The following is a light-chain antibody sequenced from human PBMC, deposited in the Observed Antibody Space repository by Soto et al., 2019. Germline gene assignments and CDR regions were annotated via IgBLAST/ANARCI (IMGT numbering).Light chain of an antibody. CDR2: WAS. J-gene: IGKJ2*01. V-gene: IGKV4-1*01. CDR1: QSVLYSSNNKNY. CDR3: QQYYSTPMYT. Sequence: DIVMTQSPDSLAVSVGERATINCKSSQSVLYSSNNKNYLAWYQQKPGQPPKLLIYWASTRESGVPDRFSGSGSGTDFTLTISSLQAVDVAAYYCQQYYSTPMYTFGQGTKLEIK.